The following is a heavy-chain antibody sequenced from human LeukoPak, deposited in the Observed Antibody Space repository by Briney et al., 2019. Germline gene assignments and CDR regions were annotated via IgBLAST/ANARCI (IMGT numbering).Heavy chain of an antibody. J-gene: IGHJ4*02. D-gene: IGHD3-22*01. CDR3: AIHYYYDSSGHFDF. CDR2: IYPGDSDT. Sequence: GESLKISCKGSGNSFTSYWIGWVRQMPGKGLEWLGIIYPGDSDTRYSPSFQGQVTISADNSIGTAYLQWSSLQASDTAMYYCAIHYYYDSSGHFDFWGQGTLVTVSS. CDR1: GNSFTSYW. V-gene: IGHV5-51*01.